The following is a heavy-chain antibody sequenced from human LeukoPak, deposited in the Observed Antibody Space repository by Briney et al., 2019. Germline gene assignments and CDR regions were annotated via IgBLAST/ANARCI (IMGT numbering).Heavy chain of an antibody. V-gene: IGHV3-21*01. J-gene: IGHJ4*02. Sequence: KAGGSLRLSCEASGFTFITYSMNWVRQAPGKGLEWVSSISSSSSYIYYADSVKGRFTISRDNAKNSLYLQMNSLRAEDTAVYYCARDLYGDYVYDYWGQGTLVTVSS. D-gene: IGHD4-17*01. CDR3: ARDLYGDYVYDY. CDR1: GFTFITYS. CDR2: ISSSSSYI.